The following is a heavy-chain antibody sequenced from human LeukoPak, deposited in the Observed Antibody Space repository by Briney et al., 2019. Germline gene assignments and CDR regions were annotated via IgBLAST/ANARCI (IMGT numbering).Heavy chain of an antibody. Sequence: NPSETLSPTCTVSGGSIISYYWSWIRQPAGKGLEWIGRIYTSGSTNYNPSLKSRVTISVDKSKNQFSLKLSSVTAADTAVYYCARGHMELRNYYYYYMDVWGKGTTVTVSS. CDR2: IYTSGST. J-gene: IGHJ6*03. V-gene: IGHV4-4*07. CDR3: ARGHMELRNYYYYYMDV. D-gene: IGHD1-7*01. CDR1: GGSIISYY.